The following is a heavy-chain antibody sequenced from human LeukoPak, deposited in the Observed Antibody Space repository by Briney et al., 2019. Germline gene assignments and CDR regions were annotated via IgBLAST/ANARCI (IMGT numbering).Heavy chain of an antibody. CDR1: GFTFRDSA. V-gene: IGHV3-23*01. D-gene: IGHD3-16*02. Sequence: GGSLRLSCAASGFTFRDSAMSWDRQAPGKGLEWVSLISFSGANTYYADSVKGRFTVSRDNSKDTLYLQMNSLRAEDTAIYYCARDIELSAWGLGTMVTVSS. CDR2: ISFSGANT. J-gene: IGHJ3*01. CDR3: ARDIELSA.